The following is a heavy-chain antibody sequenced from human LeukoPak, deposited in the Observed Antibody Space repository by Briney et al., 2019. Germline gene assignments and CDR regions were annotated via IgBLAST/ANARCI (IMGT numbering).Heavy chain of an antibody. CDR1: GFTFSRYG. D-gene: IGHD4-17*01. CDR3: ARDSSTTVTGAFDI. V-gene: IGHV3-33*01. J-gene: IGHJ3*02. CDR2: IWYDGSNK. Sequence: GGSLRLSCGASGFTFSRYGMHWVRQAPGKGLEWVAIIWYDGSNKYYADSVKGRFTISRDNSKNTLYLQMNSLRAEDTAVYYCARDSSTTVTGAFDIWGQGTLDTVSS.